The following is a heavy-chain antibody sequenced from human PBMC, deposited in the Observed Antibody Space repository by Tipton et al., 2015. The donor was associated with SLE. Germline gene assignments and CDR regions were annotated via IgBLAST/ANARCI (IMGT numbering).Heavy chain of an antibody. D-gene: IGHD2-15*01. V-gene: IGHV3-15*01. CDR3: TTVFAVVASDL. CDR2: IKSKTDGGTT. CDR1: GFTFSSYE. J-gene: IGHJ2*01. Sequence: SLRLSCAASGFTFSSYEMNWVRQAPGKGLEWVGRIKSKTDGGTTDYAAPVKGRFTISRDDSKNTLYLQMNSLKTEDTAVYYCTTVFAVVASDLWGRGTLVTVSS.